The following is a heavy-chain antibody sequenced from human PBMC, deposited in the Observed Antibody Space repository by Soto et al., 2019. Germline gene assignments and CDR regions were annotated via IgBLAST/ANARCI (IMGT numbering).Heavy chain of an antibody. CDR3: ARGTTTSAFSAMDV. V-gene: IGHV3-30-3*01. Sequence: QVQLVESGGGVVQPGRSLRLSCAASGFTFSNNAMDWVRQAPGKGLEWVAGISYDGSNKYIAESVKGRFTISRDNSKNTRLMQMNSLGAEDTAVYYCARGTTTSAFSAMDVWGQGTTVTVSS. CDR1: GFTFSNNA. J-gene: IGHJ6*02. D-gene: IGHD1-1*01. CDR2: ISYDGSNK.